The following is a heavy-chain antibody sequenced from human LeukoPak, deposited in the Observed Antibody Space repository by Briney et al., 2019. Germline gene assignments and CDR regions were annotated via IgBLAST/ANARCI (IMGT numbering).Heavy chain of an antibody. CDR2: IYHSGST. D-gene: IGHD1-26*01. V-gene: IGHV4-38-2*01. CDR1: GYSISSGYY. CDR3: ARHRAGWDSPDPFFYY. Sequence: SETLSLTCAVSGYSISSGYYWGWIRQPPGKGLEWVGSIYHSGSTYYNPSLKSRVTISVDTSKNQFSLKLSSVTAADTAVYYCARHRAGWDSPDPFFYYWGQGTLVTVSS. J-gene: IGHJ4*02.